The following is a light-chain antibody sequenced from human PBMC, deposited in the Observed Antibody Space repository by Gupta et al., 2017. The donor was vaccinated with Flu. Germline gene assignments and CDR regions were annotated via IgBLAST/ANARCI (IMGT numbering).Light chain of an antibody. CDR1: QSVSSY. Sequence: TLSLSPGESATLSCRASQSVSSYLAWYQQKPGQAPRLLIYDASNRATGIPARFSGSGSGTDFTLTISSLEPEDFAVYYCQQRSNWPPRITFGQGTRLEIK. CDR2: DAS. V-gene: IGKV3-11*01. CDR3: QQRSNWPPRIT. J-gene: IGKJ5*01.